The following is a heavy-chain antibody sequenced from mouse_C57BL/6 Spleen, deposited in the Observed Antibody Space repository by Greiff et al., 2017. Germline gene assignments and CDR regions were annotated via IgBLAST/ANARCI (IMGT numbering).Heavy chain of an antibody. CDR1: GYTFTDYY. V-gene: IGHV1-19*01. CDR2: INPYNGGT. Sequence: VQLQQSGPVLVKPGASVKMSCKASGYTFTDYYMNWVKQSHGKSLEWIGVINPYNGGTSYNQKFKGKATLTVDKSSSTAYMELNSLTSEDSAVYYCARGDTTVVATGYFDYWGQGTTLTVSS. J-gene: IGHJ2*01. CDR3: ARGDTTVVATGYFDY. D-gene: IGHD1-1*01.